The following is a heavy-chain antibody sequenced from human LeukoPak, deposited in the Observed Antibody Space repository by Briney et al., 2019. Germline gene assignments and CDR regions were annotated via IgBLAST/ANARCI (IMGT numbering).Heavy chain of an antibody. Sequence: GASVKVSCKASGYTFTGYYMHWVRQAPGQGLEWMGWINPNSGGTNYAQKFQGRVTMTRDTSISTAYMELSRLRSDDTAVYYCARASTTGTNGWSYWGQGTLVTVSS. CDR2: INPNSGGT. CDR3: ARASTTGTNGWSY. J-gene: IGHJ4*02. V-gene: IGHV1-2*02. D-gene: IGHD1-1*01. CDR1: GYTFTGYY.